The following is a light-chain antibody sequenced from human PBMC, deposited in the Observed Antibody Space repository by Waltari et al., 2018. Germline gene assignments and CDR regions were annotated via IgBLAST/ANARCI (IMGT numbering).Light chain of an antibody. CDR1: SSNIGAGYD. Sequence: QSVLTQPPSVSGAPGQRVTISCTGSSSNIGAGYDVHWYQHLPGTAPKLLLFSNTKRPSGVPDRFSGSKSGTSASLAITGLQAEDEADCYCQSFDNSLRDWVFGGGTKLTVL. V-gene: IGLV1-40*01. CDR3: QSFDNSLRDWV. J-gene: IGLJ3*02. CDR2: SNT.